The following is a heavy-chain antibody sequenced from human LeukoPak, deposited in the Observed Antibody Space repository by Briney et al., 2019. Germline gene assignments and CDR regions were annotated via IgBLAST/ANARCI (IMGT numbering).Heavy chain of an antibody. CDR1: AGSISTYY. Sequence: SETLSLTCTVSAGSISTYYWSWIRQPPGKGLEWIGNIYSSGSPIYNPSLNSRVTISVDTSKNQFSLKLRSVTAADTAVYYCAGHRTNSAYDPFDYWGQGTLVTVSS. D-gene: IGHD5-12*01. CDR2: IYSSGSP. CDR3: AGHRTNSAYDPFDY. J-gene: IGHJ4*02. V-gene: IGHV4-4*09.